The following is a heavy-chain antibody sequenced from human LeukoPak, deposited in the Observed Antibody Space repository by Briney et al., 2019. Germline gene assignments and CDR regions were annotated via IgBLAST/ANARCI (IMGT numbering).Heavy chain of an antibody. CDR2: MNPNSGNT. V-gene: IGHV1-8*01. CDR3: ANRGAEVGATVAPGDY. J-gene: IGHJ4*02. D-gene: IGHD1-26*01. CDR1: GYTFTSYD. Sequence: ASVKVSCKASGYTFTSYDINWVRQAPGQGLEWMGWMNPNSGNTGSAQKFQGRLSMTRNNPLSTAYMELSSLRSEDTAVYYCANRGAEVGATVAPGDYWGQGTLVTVSS.